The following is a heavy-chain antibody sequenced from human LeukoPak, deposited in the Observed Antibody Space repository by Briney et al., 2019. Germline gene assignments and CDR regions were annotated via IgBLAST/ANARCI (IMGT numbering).Heavy chain of an antibody. J-gene: IGHJ4*02. CDR2: IYYSVST. CDR1: GGSISSYY. D-gene: IGHD3-3*01. V-gene: IGHV4-59*01. Sequence: PSETLSLTFTVSGGSISSYYWSWIWQPPGKGLECMGHIYYSVSTNYNPSLNSRVTISVATSKNQFSLRLSSVTAADTAVYYCAASREDFWSGYYTTLDYWGQGTLVTVSS. CDR3: AASREDFWSGYYTTLDY.